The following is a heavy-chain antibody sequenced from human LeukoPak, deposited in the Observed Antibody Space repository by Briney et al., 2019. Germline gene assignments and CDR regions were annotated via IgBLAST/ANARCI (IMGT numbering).Heavy chain of an antibody. J-gene: IGHJ4*02. V-gene: IGHV4-4*07. Sequence: SETLSLTCTVSGGSISNYYWSWIWQPAGKGLEWIGHIYTSASTNYNPSLKSRVTMSVDTSKNQFSLELNSVTAADTAAYYCARVDTSGWHYFDDWGQGTLVTVSS. CDR2: IYTSAST. CDR1: GGSISNYY. CDR3: ARVDTSGWHYFDD. D-gene: IGHD6-19*01.